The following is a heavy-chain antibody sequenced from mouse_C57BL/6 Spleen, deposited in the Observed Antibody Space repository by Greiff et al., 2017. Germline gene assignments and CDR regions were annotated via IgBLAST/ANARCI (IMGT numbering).Heavy chain of an antibody. CDR2: IHPNSGST. J-gene: IGHJ2*01. V-gene: IGHV1-64*01. Sequence: QVQLQQPGAELVKPGASVKLSCKASGYTFTSYWMHWVKQRPGQGLEWIGMIHPNSGSTNYNEKFKSKATLTVDKSSSTAYMQLSSLTSEDSAVYYCARERENYGSSPDYWGQGTTLTVSS. CDR3: ARERENYGSSPDY. CDR1: GYTFTSYW. D-gene: IGHD1-1*01.